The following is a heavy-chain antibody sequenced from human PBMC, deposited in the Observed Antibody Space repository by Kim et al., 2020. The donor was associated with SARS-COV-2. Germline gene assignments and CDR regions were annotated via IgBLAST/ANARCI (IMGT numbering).Heavy chain of an antibody. CDR3: ARRRFTMVRGVIIYYYY. J-gene: IGHJ6*01. V-gene: IGHV4-39*01. CDR1: GGSISSSSYY. D-gene: IGHD3-10*01. CDR2: IYYSGST. Sequence: SQTLSLTCTVSGGSISSSSYYWGWIRQPPGKGLEWIGSIYYSGSTYYNPSLKSRVTISVDTSKNQFSLKLSSVTAADTAVYYCARRRFTMVRGVIIYYYY.